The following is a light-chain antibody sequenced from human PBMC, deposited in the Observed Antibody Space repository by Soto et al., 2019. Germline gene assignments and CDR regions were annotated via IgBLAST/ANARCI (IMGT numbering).Light chain of an antibody. CDR1: QSVGTE. V-gene: IGKV3-11*01. Sequence: EIVLTQSPATLSLSPGERVTLSCRASQSVGTELAWYQQQPGQPPRIVIYDASNRATGIPARFSGSGSGTDFSLTISSLEPEYFAVYYCQHRSKWPPTFGQGTRPEIK. J-gene: IGKJ5*01. CDR2: DAS. CDR3: QHRSKWPPT.